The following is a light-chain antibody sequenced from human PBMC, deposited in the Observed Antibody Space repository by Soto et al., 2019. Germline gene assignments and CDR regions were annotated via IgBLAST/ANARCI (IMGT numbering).Light chain of an antibody. Sequence: EIVLTQSPGTLSLSPGERATLSCRASQSVSSSYLAWYQQKPGQAPRLLIYAASSRATGIPDRFSGSGSGTDFTLTIRRLEPEDIAVFYCQQYGTSPATFGGGTTVEIK. CDR1: QSVSSSY. CDR3: QQYGTSPAT. V-gene: IGKV3-20*01. J-gene: IGKJ4*01. CDR2: AAS.